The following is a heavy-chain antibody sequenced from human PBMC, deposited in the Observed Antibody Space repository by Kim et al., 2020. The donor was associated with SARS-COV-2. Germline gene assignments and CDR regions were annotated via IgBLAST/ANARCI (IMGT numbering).Heavy chain of an antibody. CDR1: GFTFSSYA. V-gene: IGHV3-23*01. J-gene: IGHJ4*02. D-gene: IGHD3-22*01. Sequence: GGSLRLSCAASGFTFSSYAINWVRQAPGKGLEWVSAISGSGGSTYYADSVKGRFTISRDNSKNTLYLQMNSLRAEDTAVYYCAKVHDSSGYPDYWGQGTLVTVSS. CDR3: AKVHDSSGYPDY. CDR2: ISGSGGST.